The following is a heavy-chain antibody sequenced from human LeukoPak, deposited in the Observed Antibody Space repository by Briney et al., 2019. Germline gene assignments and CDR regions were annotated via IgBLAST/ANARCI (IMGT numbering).Heavy chain of an antibody. CDR3: AREYRELRRGGSFDI. V-gene: IGHV1-69*04. CDR2: IIPVVGIG. Sequence: SVKVSCKASGGSFSSYAISWVRQAPGQGLEWMGRIIPVVGIGNYAQKFQGRVTITADKSTSTAYMELSSLRSEDTAVYYCAREYRELRRGGSFDIWGQGTMVTVSS. D-gene: IGHD1-7*01. CDR1: GGSFSSYA. J-gene: IGHJ3*02.